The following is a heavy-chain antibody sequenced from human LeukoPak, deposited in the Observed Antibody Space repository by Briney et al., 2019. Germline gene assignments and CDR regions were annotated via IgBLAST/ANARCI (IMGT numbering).Heavy chain of an antibody. V-gene: IGHV3-33*01. J-gene: IGHJ4*02. Sequence: GGSLRLPCAASGFTFSSYGMHWVRQAPGKGLEWVAVIWYDGSNKYYADSVKGRFTISRDNSKNTLYLQMNSLRAEDTAVYYCAREGPASGYSSGWVDYWGQGTLVTVSS. D-gene: IGHD6-19*01. CDR3: AREGPASGYSSGWVDY. CDR1: GFTFSSYG. CDR2: IWYDGSNK.